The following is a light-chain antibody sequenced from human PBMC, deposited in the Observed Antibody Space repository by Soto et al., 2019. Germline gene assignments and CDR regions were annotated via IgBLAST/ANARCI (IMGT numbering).Light chain of an antibody. V-gene: IGKV1-5*03. CDR1: QSISKW. J-gene: IGKJ2*03. Sequence: DIQMTQSPSTLSASVGDRVTITCRATQSISKWLAWYKQKPGKAPKLLIYEASRLDSGDPSSFSGSGSVSEFSLTISSLQPDDFATYYCQHQSYRLGQGTRLEIK. CDR3: QHQSYR. CDR2: EAS.